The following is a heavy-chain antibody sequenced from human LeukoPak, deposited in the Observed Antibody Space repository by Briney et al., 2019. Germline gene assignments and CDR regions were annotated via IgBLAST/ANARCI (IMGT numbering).Heavy chain of an antibody. CDR1: GYTFTSYD. J-gene: IGHJ6*03. Sequence: ASVKVSCEASGYTFTSYDINWVRQATGQGLEWMGWMNPNSGNTGYAQKFQGRVTITRNTSISTAYMELSSLRSEDTAVYYCARGPTYYDFWSGYWDYYYYMDVWGKGTTVTVSS. CDR2: MNPNSGNT. V-gene: IGHV1-8*03. D-gene: IGHD3-3*01. CDR3: ARGPTYYDFWSGYWDYYYYMDV.